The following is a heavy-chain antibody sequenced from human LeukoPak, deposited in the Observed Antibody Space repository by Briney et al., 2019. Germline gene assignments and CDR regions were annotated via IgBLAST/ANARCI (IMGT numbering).Heavy chain of an antibody. CDR3: ARETLWFGNLYFDY. Sequence: GGSLRLSCSASGFTFSDYYMSWIRQAPGKGLEWVLDISSSSSYTNYADSVKGRFTISRDSAKNSLYLQMNSLRAEDTAVYYCARETLWFGNLYFDYWGQGTLVTVSS. CDR2: ISSSSSYT. J-gene: IGHJ4*02. V-gene: IGHV3-11*05. D-gene: IGHD3-10*01. CDR1: GFTFSDYY.